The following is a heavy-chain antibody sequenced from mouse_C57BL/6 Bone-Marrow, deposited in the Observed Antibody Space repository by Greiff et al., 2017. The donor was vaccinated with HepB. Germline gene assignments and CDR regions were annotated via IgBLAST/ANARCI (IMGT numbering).Heavy chain of an antibody. V-gene: IGHV14-1*01. J-gene: IGHJ4*01. CDR3: TTPDYYAMDY. CDR1: GFNIKDYY. CDR2: IDPEDGDT. Sequence: VQLQQSGAELVRPGASVKLSCTASGFNIKDYYMHWVKQRPEQGLEWIGRIDPEDGDTEYAPKFQGKATMTADTSSTTAYLQLSSLTSEDTAVYYCTTPDYYAMDYWGQGTSVTVSS.